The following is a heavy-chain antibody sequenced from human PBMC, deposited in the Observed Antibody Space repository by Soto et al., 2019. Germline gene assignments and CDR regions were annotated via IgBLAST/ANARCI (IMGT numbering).Heavy chain of an antibody. CDR3: ARPLIGNTVDL. V-gene: IGHV1-46*01. CDR1: GYTFINYF. D-gene: IGHD1-7*01. J-gene: IGHJ3*01. Sequence: QAQLLQSGAEVKKPGASVKVSCKASGYTFINYFIHWVRQAPGQRLEWIGIVDPSRGSADYAKKFQGRVTMTTDVSTRTVFMDLSSLRSEDTAVYYCARPLIGNTVDLGGQGTTVIVSS. CDR2: VDPSRGSA.